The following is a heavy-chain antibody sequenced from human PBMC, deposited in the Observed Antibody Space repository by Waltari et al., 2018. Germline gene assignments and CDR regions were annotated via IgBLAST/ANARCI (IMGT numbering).Heavy chain of an antibody. CDR2: IYAGGGS. J-gene: IGHJ3*01. D-gene: IGHD3-16*01. V-gene: IGHV3-53*02. CDR3: ATLGAYLGAFEV. Sequence: EVQLVETGGALIHPGGSLRLPCAASEFIVRHNYLAGVRQAPGKGREWVSVIYAGGGSDSADSVRGRFTISRDNSKNTLYLEMNALRPDDTAVYYCATLGAYLGAFEVWGRGTMVTVSS. CDR1: EFIVRHNY.